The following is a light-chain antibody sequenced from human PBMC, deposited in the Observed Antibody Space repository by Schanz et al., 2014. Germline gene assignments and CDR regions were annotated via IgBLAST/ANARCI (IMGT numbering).Light chain of an antibody. CDR2: WAS. CDR1: QSVSSY. CDR3: QQYYSPPHT. Sequence: EIVLTQSPATLSLSPGERATLSCRASQSVSSYLAWYQQKPGQPPKPLIYWASTRESGVPDRFSGSGSGTDFTLTISSLQAEDVAVYYCQQYYSPPHTFGQGTKLEF. J-gene: IGKJ2*01. V-gene: IGKV4-1*01.